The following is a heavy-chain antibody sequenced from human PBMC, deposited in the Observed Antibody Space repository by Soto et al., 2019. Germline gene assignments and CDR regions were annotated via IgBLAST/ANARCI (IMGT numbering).Heavy chain of an antibody. J-gene: IGHJ4*02. D-gene: IGHD6-13*01. CDR1: GYTFTSYD. CDR3: ARGVDAGLDY. Sequence: GASVKLSCKASGYTFTSYDINWVRQATGQGLEWMGWMSPQSGNTGYAQNFQGRVIMTRDTSINTAYLELSSLRSEDTAVYYCARGVDAGLDYWGQGALVTVSS. V-gene: IGHV1-8*01. CDR2: MSPQSGNT.